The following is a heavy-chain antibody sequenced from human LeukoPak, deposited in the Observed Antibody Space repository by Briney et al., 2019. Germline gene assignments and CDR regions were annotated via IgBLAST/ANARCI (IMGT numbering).Heavy chain of an antibody. CDR3: ARVDSSGYYVDY. J-gene: IGHJ4*02. V-gene: IGHV1-2*02. CDR1: GYTFTGYY. Sequence: ASVKVSCKASGYTFTGYYMHWVRQAPGQGFEWMGWTNPKNGDRKYAQKFQGRVTMTRDTSISTAYMELSRLRSDDTAVYYCARVDSSGYYVDYWGQGTLVTVSS. D-gene: IGHD3-22*01. CDR2: TNPKNGDR.